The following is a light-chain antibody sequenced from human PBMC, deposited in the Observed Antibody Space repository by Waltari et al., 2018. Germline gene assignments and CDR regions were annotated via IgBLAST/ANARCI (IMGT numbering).Light chain of an antibody. V-gene: IGKV3-11*01. CDR1: QSVGTY. CDR2: DAY. CDR3: QQRTDWPPLT. Sequence: EIVLTQSPATLSLSPGERATLSCRASQSVGTYLAWYQQKPGQAPRLLISDAYYRASGIPARFSGSGSGTDFTLTISSLEPEDFAIYYCQQRTDWPPLTFGGGTKVEIK. J-gene: IGKJ4*01.